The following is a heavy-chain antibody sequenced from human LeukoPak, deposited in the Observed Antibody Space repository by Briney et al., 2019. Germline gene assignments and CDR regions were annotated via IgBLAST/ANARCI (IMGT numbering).Heavy chain of an antibody. Sequence: PSETLSLTCTVSGGSISSYYWSWIRQPPGKGLEWIGYIYYSGSTNYNPSLKSRVTISVDTSKNQFSLKLSSVTAADTAVYYCARDYGTFIAAAGPRGRFDPWGQGTLVTVSS. J-gene: IGHJ5*02. CDR1: GGSISSYY. D-gene: IGHD6-13*01. V-gene: IGHV4-59*01. CDR2: IYYSGST. CDR3: ARDYGTFIAAAGPRGRFDP.